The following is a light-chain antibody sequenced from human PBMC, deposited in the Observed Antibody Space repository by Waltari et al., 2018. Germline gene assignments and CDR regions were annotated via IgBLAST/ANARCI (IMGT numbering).Light chain of an antibody. CDR3: SSYTDSRTGV. J-gene: IGLJ3*02. V-gene: IGLV2-14*03. Sequence: QSALTQPASVSGSPGQSITIDCAGTSSDIGGYNYVAWYQQHPGRVPKLLIYDFDNRPSGISDRFSGSKSGNTASLTISGLQAEDEADYFCSSYTDSRTGVFGGGTKLTVL. CDR1: SSDIGGYNY. CDR2: DFD.